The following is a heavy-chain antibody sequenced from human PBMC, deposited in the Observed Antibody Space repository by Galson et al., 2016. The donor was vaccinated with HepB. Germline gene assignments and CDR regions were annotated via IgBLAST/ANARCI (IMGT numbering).Heavy chain of an antibody. Sequence: SVRLSCAASGFTFSSYWMHWVRLAPQKGLVWVSRTNSDGSDTKYADSAKGRFTISRDNAHNTLYLQMNSLRVEDMAVYYCVRAAYSLDHWGQGTLVTVSS. D-gene: IGHD3-16*01. J-gene: IGHJ1*01. V-gene: IGHV3-74*01. CDR2: TNSDGSDT. CDR3: VRAAYSLDH. CDR1: GFTFSSYW.